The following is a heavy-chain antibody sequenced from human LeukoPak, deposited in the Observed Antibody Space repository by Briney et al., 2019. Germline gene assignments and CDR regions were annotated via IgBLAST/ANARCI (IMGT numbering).Heavy chain of an antibody. CDR2: IYPGDSDT. CDR3: ARTHSTSWYNLDY. D-gene: IGHD6-13*01. J-gene: IGHJ4*02. V-gene: IGHV5-51*01. Sequence: GESLQISFEGSGCRFGSYWISWVRRMPGKGLEWMGIIYPGDSDTRYSPSFQGQVTISADKSISTAYLQWSSLKASDSAIYYCARTHSTSWYNLDYWGQGTLVTISS. CDR1: GCRFGSYW.